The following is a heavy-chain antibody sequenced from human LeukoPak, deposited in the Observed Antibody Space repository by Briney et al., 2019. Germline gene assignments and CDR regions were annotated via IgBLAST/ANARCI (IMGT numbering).Heavy chain of an antibody. CDR2: ISGSGAST. Sequence: PGGSLRLSCAASGFTFSSYAMSCVRQAPGKGLEWVSAISGSGASTYYADSVKGRFTISRDNSKNTLYLQMNSLRAEDTVVYYCAREVWGPYSSVGMDVWGQGTTVTVSS. CDR1: GFTFSSYA. V-gene: IGHV3-23*01. CDR3: AREVWGPYSSVGMDV. D-gene: IGHD6-19*01. J-gene: IGHJ6*02.